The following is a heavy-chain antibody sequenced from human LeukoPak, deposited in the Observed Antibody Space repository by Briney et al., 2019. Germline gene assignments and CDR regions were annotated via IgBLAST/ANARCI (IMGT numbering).Heavy chain of an antibody. CDR2: IFHSGST. CDR3: ARGRTPDIPLAGTGFDFDY. J-gene: IGHJ4*02. V-gene: IGHV4-38-2*01. CDR1: RYSINNVHY. Sequence: SETLSLTCVVSRYSINNVHYWSWIRQPPAKGLDWLGSIFHSGSTYRNPSLKSRVTISVDTSKNQFSLNLRSVTAADTAVYYCARGRTPDIPLAGTGFDFDYWGQGTLVTVSS. D-gene: IGHD6-19*01.